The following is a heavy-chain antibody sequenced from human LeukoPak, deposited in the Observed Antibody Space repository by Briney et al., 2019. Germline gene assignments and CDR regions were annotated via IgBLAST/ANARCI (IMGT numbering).Heavy chain of an antibody. J-gene: IGHJ4*02. D-gene: IGHD6-13*01. CDR1: GFTFSSYA. V-gene: IGHV3-23*01. CDR2: LTDSGGTT. Sequence: PGGSLRLSCVASGFTFSSYAMGWVRQAPGKRPEWVSSLTDSGGTTYYVDSVKGRFTVSRDNAKNSLYLQMNSLRVEDTAVYYCARANNSSWHNWGQGTLVTVSS. CDR3: ARANNSSWHN.